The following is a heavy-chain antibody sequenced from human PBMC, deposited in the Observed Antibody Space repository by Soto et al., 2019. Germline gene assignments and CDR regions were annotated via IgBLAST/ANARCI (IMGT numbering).Heavy chain of an antibody. Sequence: EVQLVESGGGLVQPGGSLRLSCAASGFTFSDHYMDWVRQAPGKGLEWVGRTRNKANSYTTEYAASVKGRFTISRDGSKNLLYLQMNSLKTEDTAVYYCVRVSVNYYYDYWGQGTLVTVSS. J-gene: IGHJ4*02. CDR2: TRNKANSYTT. V-gene: IGHV3-72*01. CDR3: VRVSVNYYYDY. D-gene: IGHD1-26*01. CDR1: GFTFSDHY.